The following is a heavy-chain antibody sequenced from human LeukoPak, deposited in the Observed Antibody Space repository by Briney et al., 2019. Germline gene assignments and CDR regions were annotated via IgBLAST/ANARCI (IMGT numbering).Heavy chain of an antibody. CDR2: IWYGGSNK. Sequence: GGSLRLSCAASGFTFSSYGMHWVRQAPGKGLEWVAVIWYGGSNKYYADSVKGRFTISRDNSKNTLYLQMNSLRAEDTAVYYCAKDGPGDWAYCGGDCYPFADYWGQGTLVTVSS. D-gene: IGHD2-21*02. V-gene: IGHV3-30*02. CDR3: AKDGPGDWAYCGGDCYPFADY. CDR1: GFTFSSYG. J-gene: IGHJ4*02.